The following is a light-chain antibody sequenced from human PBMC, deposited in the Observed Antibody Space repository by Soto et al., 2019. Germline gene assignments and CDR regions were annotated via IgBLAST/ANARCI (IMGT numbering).Light chain of an antibody. J-gene: IGKJ2*01. CDR3: QQYGSSAYT. CDR2: GAC. Sequence: EIVLTQSPGTLSLSPGERATLSCRDSQSVSIRYLAWYQQKPGQAPRLLIYGACSRATGIPDRFSGSGFGTDFTLTISRLEHDDSAVYYDQQYGSSAYTFGQGTKLEIK. CDR1: QSVSIRY. V-gene: IGKV3-20*01.